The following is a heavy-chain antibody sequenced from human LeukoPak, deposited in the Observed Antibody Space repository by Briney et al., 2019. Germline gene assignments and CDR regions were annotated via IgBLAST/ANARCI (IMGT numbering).Heavy chain of an antibody. J-gene: IGHJ4*02. CDR3: ARDVPGYSSNFDY. CDR2: INPNSGVT. V-gene: IGHV1-2*02. Sequence: ASVKVSCKASGYTFTGYFIHWVRQAPGQGLEWMGWINPNSGVTKYAQKFQGRVTMTRDTSISTAYMELSRLRSDDTTVYYCARDVPGYSSNFDYWGQGTLVTVSS. CDR1: GYTFTGYF. D-gene: IGHD6-13*01.